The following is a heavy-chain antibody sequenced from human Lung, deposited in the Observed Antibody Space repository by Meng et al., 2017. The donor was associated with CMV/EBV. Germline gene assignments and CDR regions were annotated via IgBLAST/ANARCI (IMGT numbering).Heavy chain of an antibody. CDR1: GFTFSSYA. V-gene: IGHV3-23*01. D-gene: IGHD2-2*01. Sequence: GEXXKISCAASGFTFSSYAMSWVRQAPGKGLEWVSAISGSGGSTYYADSVKGRFTISRDNSKNTLYLQMNSLRAEDTAVYYCAKDPVPAALYYFDYWGQGTRGT. J-gene: IGHJ4*02. CDR3: AKDPVPAALYYFDY. CDR2: ISGSGGST.